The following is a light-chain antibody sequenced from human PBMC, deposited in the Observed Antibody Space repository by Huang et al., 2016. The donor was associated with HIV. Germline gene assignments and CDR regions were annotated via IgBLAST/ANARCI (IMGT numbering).Light chain of an antibody. J-gene: IGKJ1*01. CDR3: QQSQNTPWT. V-gene: IGKV1-39*01. CDR2: IAT. Sequence: DIQMTQSPSSLSASIGDRVTMTCRASHNINSNLNWYQQKPGKAPKLLIFIATYLASGVPSRFSGSGSGTHFTLTINGLQPEGLATYFCQQSQNTPWTFGQGSRLEIK. CDR1: HNINSN.